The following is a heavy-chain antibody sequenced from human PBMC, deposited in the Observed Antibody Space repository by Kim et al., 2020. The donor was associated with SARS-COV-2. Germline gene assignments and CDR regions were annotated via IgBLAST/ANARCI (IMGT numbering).Heavy chain of an antibody. V-gene: IGHV3-74*01. D-gene: IGHD6-13*01. Sequence: RFTISRDNAKNTLYLQMNSLRAEDTAVYYCARGKSQWSWSPIYYYYGMDVWGQGTTVTVSS. J-gene: IGHJ6*02. CDR3: ARGKSQWSWSPIYYYYGMDV.